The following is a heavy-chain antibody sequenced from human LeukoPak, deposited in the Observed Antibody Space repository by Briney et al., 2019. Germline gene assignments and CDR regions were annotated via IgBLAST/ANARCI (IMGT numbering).Heavy chain of an antibody. V-gene: IGHV4-59*08. CDR1: GGSISSLY. CDR2: IYYTGST. D-gene: IGHD6-6*01. Sequence: SETLSLTCPVSGGSISSLYWSWIRQPPGKGLEWIGYIYYTGSTNYNPSLKSRVTMFVDMSKNQFSLRLSSVTAADTAVYYCARVGTIAARGIWFDPWGQGTLVTVSS. CDR3: ARVGTIAARGIWFDP. J-gene: IGHJ5*02.